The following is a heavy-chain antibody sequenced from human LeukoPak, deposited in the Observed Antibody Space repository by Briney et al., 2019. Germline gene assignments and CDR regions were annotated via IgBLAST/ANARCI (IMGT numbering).Heavy chain of an antibody. D-gene: IGHD6-13*01. CDR3: ARDHLAAAGSGG. J-gene: IGHJ4*02. V-gene: IGHV1-2*06. CDR1: GYTFTGYN. Sequence: ASVKVSXKASGYTFTGYNIHWVRQAPGQGLEWMGRINPNSGGTNYAQKFQGRVTMTRDTSINTAYMEVSRLRSDDTAVYYCARDHLAAAGSGGWGQGTLVTVFS. CDR2: INPNSGGT.